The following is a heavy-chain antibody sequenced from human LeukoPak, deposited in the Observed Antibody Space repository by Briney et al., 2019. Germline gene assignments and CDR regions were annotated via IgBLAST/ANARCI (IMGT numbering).Heavy chain of an antibody. J-gene: IGHJ4*02. V-gene: IGHV4-34*01. CDR1: GGSFSGYY. D-gene: IGHD4-23*01. Sequence: SETLSLTCAVYGGSFSGYYWSWIRQPPGKGLEWIGEINHSGSTNYNPSLKSRVTISVDTSKNQFSLKLSSVTAADTAVYYCARADHYGGNSVHFDYWGQGTLVTVSS. CDR2: INHSGST. CDR3: ARADHYGGNSVHFDY.